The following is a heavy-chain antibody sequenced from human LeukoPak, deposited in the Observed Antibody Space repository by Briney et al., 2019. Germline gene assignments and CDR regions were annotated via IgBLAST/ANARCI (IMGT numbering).Heavy chain of an antibody. CDR2: ISFDGLHI. CDR1: GFTFRSYA. Sequence: GGSLRLSCVASGFTFRSYAMHWVRQAPGKGLEWVAVISFDGLHIYYADSVKGRSTISRDSSKNTLYLQINSLRPEDTAIYYCAKGQLVDSGMDVWGQGTTVTVSS. V-gene: IGHV3-30*18. D-gene: IGHD1-1*01. J-gene: IGHJ6*02. CDR3: AKGQLVDSGMDV.